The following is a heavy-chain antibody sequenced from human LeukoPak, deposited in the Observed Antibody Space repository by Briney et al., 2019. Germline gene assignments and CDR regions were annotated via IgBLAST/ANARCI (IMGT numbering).Heavy chain of an antibody. Sequence: GGSLRLSCAASGFTFSSYGMHWVRQAPGKGLEWVAFIRYDGSNKYYADSVKGRFNISRDNSKNTLYLQMNSLRAEDTAVYYCANYYGSGNHYYYYYYMDVWGKGTTVTVSS. D-gene: IGHD3-10*01. CDR3: ANYYGSGNHYYYYYYMDV. V-gene: IGHV3-30*02. J-gene: IGHJ6*03. CDR2: IRYDGSNK. CDR1: GFTFSSYG.